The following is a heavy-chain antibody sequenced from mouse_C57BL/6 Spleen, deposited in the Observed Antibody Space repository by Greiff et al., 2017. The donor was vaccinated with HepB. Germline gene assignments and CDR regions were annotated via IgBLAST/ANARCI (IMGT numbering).Heavy chain of an antibody. CDR3: AKNDDYRDYYAMDY. J-gene: IGHJ4*01. CDR1: GFSLTSYG. D-gene: IGHD2-4*01. CDR2: IWRGGST. Sequence: VKLVESGPGLVQPSQSLSITCTVSGFSLTSYGVHWVRQSPGKGLEWLGVIWRGGSTDYNAAFMSRLSITKDNSKSQVFFKMNSLQADDTAIYYCAKNDDYRDYYAMDYWGQGTSVTVSS. V-gene: IGHV2-5*01.